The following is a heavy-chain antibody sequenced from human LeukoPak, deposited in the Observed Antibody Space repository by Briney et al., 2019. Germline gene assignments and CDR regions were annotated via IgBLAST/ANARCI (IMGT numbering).Heavy chain of an antibody. J-gene: IGHJ4*02. Sequence: PSETLSLTCAVYGGSFSGYYWSWIRQPPGKGLEWIGEINHSGSTNYNPSLKSRVTISVDTSKNQFFLKLSSVTAADTAFYYCARHGILAGYEYFDYWGQGTLVTVSS. CDR3: ARHGILAGYEYFDY. V-gene: IGHV4-34*01. CDR1: GGSFSGYY. CDR2: INHSGST. D-gene: IGHD3-9*01.